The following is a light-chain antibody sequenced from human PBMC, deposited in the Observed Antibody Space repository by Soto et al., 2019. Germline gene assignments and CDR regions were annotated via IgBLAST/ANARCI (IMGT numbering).Light chain of an antibody. Sequence: EIVLTQSPGTLSLSPGERATLSCRPSQSVSSTYLDWYQQKPGQAPRLLIYAASSSATGIPDRFSGGASAKDFTLTISRLEPEDFAVYYCRHYINSQWTFGQGTKVEIK. J-gene: IGKJ1*01. V-gene: IGKV3-20*01. CDR2: AAS. CDR1: QSVSSTY. CDR3: RHYINSQWT.